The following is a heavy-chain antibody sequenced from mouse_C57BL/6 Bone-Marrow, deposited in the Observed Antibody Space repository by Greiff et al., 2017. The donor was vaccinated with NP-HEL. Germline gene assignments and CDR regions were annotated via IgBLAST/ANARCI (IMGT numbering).Heavy chain of an antibody. CDR1: GYTFTSYW. Sequence: QVQLQQPGAELVKPGASVKLSCKASGYTFTSYWMHWVKQRPGQGLEWIGMIHPNSGSTNYNEKFKSKATLTVDQSSSTAYMQLSSLTSEDSAVYYCARANYYGSSFHWYFEVWGTGTTVTASS. CDR2: IHPNSGST. CDR3: ARANYYGSSFHWYFEV. D-gene: IGHD1-1*01. J-gene: IGHJ1*03. V-gene: IGHV1-64*01.